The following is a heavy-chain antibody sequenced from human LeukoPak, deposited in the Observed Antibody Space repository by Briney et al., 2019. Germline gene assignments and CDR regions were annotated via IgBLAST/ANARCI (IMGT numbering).Heavy chain of an antibody. V-gene: IGHV4-39*01. CDR2: MYYSGST. CDR3: ARVGYSFGLDC. Sequence: SETLSLTCTVSGGSISSSSYYWGWIRQPPGKGPEWIGSMYYSGSTYYNPSLKSRVTISVDTSKNQFSLKLSSVTAADTAVYYCARVGYSFGLDCWGQGTLVTVSS. D-gene: IGHD5-18*01. J-gene: IGHJ4*02. CDR1: GGSISSSSYY.